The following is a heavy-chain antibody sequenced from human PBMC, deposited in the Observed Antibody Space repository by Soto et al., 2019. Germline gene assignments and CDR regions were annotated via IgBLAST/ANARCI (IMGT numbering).Heavy chain of an antibody. V-gene: IGHV3-23*01. D-gene: IGHD6-19*01. CDR2: ISGSGGST. CDR3: AKQVEQWLVPTALRSGEFDY. CDR1: GFTFSSYA. J-gene: IGHJ4*02. Sequence: SGGSLRLSCAASGFTFSSYAMTWVRQAPGKGLEWVSAISGSGGSTYYADSVKGRFTISRDNSKNTLYLQMNSLRAEDTAVYYCAKQVEQWLVPTALRSGEFDYWGQGTLVTVSS.